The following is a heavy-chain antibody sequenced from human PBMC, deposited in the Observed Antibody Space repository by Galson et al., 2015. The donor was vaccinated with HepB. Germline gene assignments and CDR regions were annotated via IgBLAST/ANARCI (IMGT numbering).Heavy chain of an antibody. V-gene: IGHV5-10-1*01. D-gene: IGHD6-19*01. CDR2: IDPSDSYT. Sequence: QSGAEVKKPGESLRISCKGSGYSFTSYWISWVRQMPRKGLEWMGRIDPSDSYTDYSPSFQGHVTISSDKSINTAYLQWSSLKALDTAMYYCASSPSSGWHVGYYYGMDVWGQGTTVTVSS. CDR3: ASSPSSGWHVGYYYGMDV. J-gene: IGHJ6*02. CDR1: GYSFTSYW.